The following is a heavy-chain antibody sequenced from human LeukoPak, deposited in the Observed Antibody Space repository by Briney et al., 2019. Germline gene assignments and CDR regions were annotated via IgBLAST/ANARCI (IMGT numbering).Heavy chain of an antibody. D-gene: IGHD3-22*01. CDR2: IFPGDSDT. CDR3: ARHDSSGYRDY. V-gene: IGHV5-51*01. CDR1: GYSFTSYW. J-gene: IGHJ4*02. Sequence: GESPKISCKGSGYSFTSYWIGWVRQMPGKGLEWMGIIFPGDSDTRYSPSFEGQVTISADKSITTAYLQWSSLKASDTAMYYCARHDSSGYRDYWGQGTLVTVSS.